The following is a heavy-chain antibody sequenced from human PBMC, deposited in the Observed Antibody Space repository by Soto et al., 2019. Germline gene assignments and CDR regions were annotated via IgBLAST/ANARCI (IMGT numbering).Heavy chain of an antibody. D-gene: IGHD3-22*01. J-gene: IGHJ4*01. CDR3: APRPKYYYDSSGYYADY. CDR2: FDPEDGET. CDR1: GYTLTELS. Sequence: ASVKVSCKVSGYTLTELSTHWARQAPGKGLEWMGGFDPEDGETIYAQKFQGRVTMTEDTCTDTAYMELSSLRSEDTAVYYCAPRPKYYYDSSGYYADYWGHGTLVASSS. V-gene: IGHV1-24*01.